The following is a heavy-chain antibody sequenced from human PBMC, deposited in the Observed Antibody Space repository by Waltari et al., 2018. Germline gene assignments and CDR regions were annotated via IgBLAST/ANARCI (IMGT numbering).Heavy chain of an antibody. D-gene: IGHD3-16*01. V-gene: IGHV4-59*01. CDR1: GGSISSYY. J-gene: IGHJ4*02. CDR2: IYYSGST. CDR3: ARVPYSYFDY. Sequence: QVQLQESGPGLVKPSETLSLTCTVSGGSISSYYWSWIRQPPGKGLEWIGYIYYSGSTNYNPALKSRVTISVDTSKNQFSLKLSSVTAADTAVYYCARVPYSYFDYWGQGTLVTVSS.